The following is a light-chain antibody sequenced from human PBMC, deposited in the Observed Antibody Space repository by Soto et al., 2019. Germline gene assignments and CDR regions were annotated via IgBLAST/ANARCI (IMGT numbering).Light chain of an antibody. V-gene: IGKV1-5*03. J-gene: IGKJ5*01. CDR1: QSISSW. Sequence: DIQMTQSPSTLSASVGDRVAITCRASQSISSWLAWYQQKPGKAPKLLIYKASSLESGVPSRFSGRGSGTEFTLTTSRLQPDDFATYYCQPYNSYLITFGPGTRPEI. CDR3: QPYNSYLIT. CDR2: KAS.